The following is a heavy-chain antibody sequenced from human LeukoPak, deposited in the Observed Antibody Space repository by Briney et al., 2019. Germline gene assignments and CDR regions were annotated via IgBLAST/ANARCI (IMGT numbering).Heavy chain of an antibody. CDR1: GGSFSGYY. J-gene: IGHJ5*02. CDR2: INHSGST. CDR3: ARKQGGQLVNTRRWFDP. Sequence: SETLSLTCAVYGGSFSGYYWSWIRQPPGKGLEWIGEINHSGSTNYNPSLKSRVTISVDTSKNQFSLKLTSVTAADTAVYYCARKQGGQLVNTRRWFDPWGQGTLVTVSS. D-gene: IGHD6-13*01. V-gene: IGHV4-34*01.